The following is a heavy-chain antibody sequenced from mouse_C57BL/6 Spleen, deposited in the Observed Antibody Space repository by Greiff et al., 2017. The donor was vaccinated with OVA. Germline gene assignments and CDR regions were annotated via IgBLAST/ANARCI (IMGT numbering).Heavy chain of an antibody. V-gene: IGHV1-63*01. CDR1: GYTFTNYW. Sequence: VKLQESGAELVRPGTSVKMSCKASGYTFTNYWIGWAKQRPGHGLEWIGDIYPGGGYTNYNEKFKGKATLTADTSSNTAYLQLSSLTSEDTAIYYCAREVGTGTRYFDVWGTGTTVTVSS. J-gene: IGHJ1*03. D-gene: IGHD4-1*01. CDR2: IYPGGGYT. CDR3: AREVGTGTRYFDV.